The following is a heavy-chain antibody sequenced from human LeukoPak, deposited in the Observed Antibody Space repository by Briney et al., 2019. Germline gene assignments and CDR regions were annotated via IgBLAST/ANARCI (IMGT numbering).Heavy chain of an antibody. V-gene: IGHV1-2*06. J-gene: IGHJ4*02. D-gene: IGHD2-2*01. CDR3: ARVPLGHCPENSCYDY. CDR1: GYTLNDYY. CDR2: INPKSGDT. Sequence: ASVKVSCKASGYTLNDYYMHWVRQAPGQGLEWMGRINPKSGDTNYAQKFQGRVTMTRDTSISTAYMEMNSLTSDDTAVYFCARVPLGHCPENSCYDYWGQGTLVTVSS.